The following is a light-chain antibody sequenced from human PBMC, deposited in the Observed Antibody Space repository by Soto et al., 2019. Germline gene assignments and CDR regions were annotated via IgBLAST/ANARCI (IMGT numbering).Light chain of an antibody. Sequence: EIVMTQSPGTLSVSPGERVTLSCRASQSVGNNLAWHQQKPGQAPRLLIYGASTRATGFPARFSGSGSGTEFTLTISSLQSEDFAFYYCQQCNNWPRTFGQGTKVDIK. CDR1: QSVGNN. CDR2: GAS. J-gene: IGKJ1*01. V-gene: IGKV3-15*01. CDR3: QQCNNWPRT.